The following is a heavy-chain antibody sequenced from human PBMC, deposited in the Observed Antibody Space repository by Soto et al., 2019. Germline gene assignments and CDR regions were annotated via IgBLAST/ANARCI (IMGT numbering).Heavy chain of an antibody. V-gene: IGHV1-46*01. CDR3: ARGDVRGSSGFYSYYGMDV. CDR1: GFTFTNYX. Sequence: QVQLVQSGAEVKKPGASVKVSCKASGFTFTNYXXXWVRQAPRQGLEWMGIISPYDGSTNXXQSFQGRVPMTSDPSTSSVYMELSSMRSEDTAVYYCARGDVRGSSGFYSYYGMDVWGHGTAVTVSS. D-gene: IGHD6-25*01. CDR2: ISPYDGST. J-gene: IGHJ6*02.